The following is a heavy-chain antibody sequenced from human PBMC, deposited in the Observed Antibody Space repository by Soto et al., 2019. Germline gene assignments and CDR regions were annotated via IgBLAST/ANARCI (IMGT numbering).Heavy chain of an antibody. V-gene: IGHV3-30*18. CDR1: GFTFSSYG. Sequence: QVQLVESGGGVVQPGRSLRLSCAASGFTFSSYGMHWVRQAPGKGLEWVAVISYDGSNKYYADSVKGRFTISRDNSKNTLYLQMNSLRAEDTAVYYCAKTPRNAGEWGQGTQVTVSS. CDR2: ISYDGSNK. J-gene: IGHJ4*02. CDR3: AKTPRNAGE. D-gene: IGHD7-27*01.